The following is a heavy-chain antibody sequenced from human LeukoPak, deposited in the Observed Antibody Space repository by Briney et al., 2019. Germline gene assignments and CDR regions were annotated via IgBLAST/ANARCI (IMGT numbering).Heavy chain of an antibody. V-gene: IGHV4-61*02. D-gene: IGHD3-22*01. CDR1: GGSISSGSYY. Sequence: SETLSLTCTVSGGSISSGSYYWSWIRQPAGKGLEWIGRIYTSGSTNYNPSLKSRVTISVDTSKNQFSLKLSSVTAADTAVYYCARATMNYYPALDYWGQGTLVTVSS. CDR2: IYTSGST. J-gene: IGHJ4*02. CDR3: ARATMNYYPALDY.